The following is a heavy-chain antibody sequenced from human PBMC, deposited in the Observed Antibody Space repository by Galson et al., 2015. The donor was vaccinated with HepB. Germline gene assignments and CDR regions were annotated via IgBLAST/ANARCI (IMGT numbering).Heavy chain of an antibody. Sequence: SLRLSCAGSGFTFSNYAIMWVRQAPGKGLEWVSTISGSGDSTYFADSVKGRFTISRDNSRSTLYLQMNSLRGEDTAVYYCAKDQRSSSGWYGDFDNWGQGTLVTVSS. V-gene: IGHV3-23*01. CDR2: ISGSGDST. D-gene: IGHD6-19*01. CDR3: AKDQRSSSGWYGDFDN. J-gene: IGHJ4*02. CDR1: GFTFSNYA.